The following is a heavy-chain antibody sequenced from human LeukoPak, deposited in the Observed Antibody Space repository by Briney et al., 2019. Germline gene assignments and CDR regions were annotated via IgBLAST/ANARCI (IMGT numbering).Heavy chain of an antibody. J-gene: IGHJ4*02. CDR2: IKQDGSEK. CDR3: ARDGDATSGSFDY. Sequence: GGSPRLSCAVSGFTFSSYWMSWVRQAPGKGLEWVANIKQDGSEKNYVDSVKGRFTISRDNARNSLYLQMKSLRGEDTAVYYCARDGDATSGSFDYWGQGTLVTVSS. V-gene: IGHV3-7*01. CDR1: GFTFSSYW. D-gene: IGHD3-22*01.